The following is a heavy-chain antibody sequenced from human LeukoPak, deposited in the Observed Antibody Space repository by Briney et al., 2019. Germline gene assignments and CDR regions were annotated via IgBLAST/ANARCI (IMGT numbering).Heavy chain of an antibody. CDR1: GYTFTNYG. V-gene: IGHV1-18*01. D-gene: IGHD3-22*01. CDR2: ISGYNGNT. Sequence: ASVKVSCKASGYTFTNYGISWVRQAPGQGLEWMGWISGYNGNTNHAQKLQGRVTMTTDTSTSTAYMDLRSLRSDDTAVYYCARDRHRRHYYDSSLHPPLDYWGQGTLVTVSS. J-gene: IGHJ4*02. CDR3: ARDRHRRHYYDSSLHPPLDY.